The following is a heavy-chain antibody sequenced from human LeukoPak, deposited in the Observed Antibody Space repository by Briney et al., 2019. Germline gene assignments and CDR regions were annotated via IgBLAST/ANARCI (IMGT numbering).Heavy chain of an antibody. CDR1: GYSISSGYY. CDR2: IYHSGTT. CDR3: ARDDEWELPNYFDY. Sequence: SETLSLTCTVSGYSISSGYYWGWIRQPPGKGLEWIGNIYHSGTTYYNPSLKSRVTISVDTSKNQFSLKLSSVTAADTAVYYCARDDEWELPNYFDYWGQGTLVTVSS. D-gene: IGHD1-26*01. J-gene: IGHJ4*02. V-gene: IGHV4-38-2*02.